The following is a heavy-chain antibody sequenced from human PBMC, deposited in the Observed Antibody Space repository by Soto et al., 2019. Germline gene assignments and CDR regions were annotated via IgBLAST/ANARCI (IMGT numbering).Heavy chain of an antibody. CDR1: GDSVSSNSAA. D-gene: IGHD6-6*01. Sequence: SQTLSLTCAISGDSVSSNSAAWNWIRQSPSRGLEWLGRTYYRSKWYNDYAVSVKSRITINPDTSKNQFSLQLNSVTPEDTAVYYCARDGDSSSPQEDNWFDPWGQGTLVTVSS. V-gene: IGHV6-1*01. CDR3: ARDGDSSSPQEDNWFDP. CDR2: TYYRSKWYN. J-gene: IGHJ5*02.